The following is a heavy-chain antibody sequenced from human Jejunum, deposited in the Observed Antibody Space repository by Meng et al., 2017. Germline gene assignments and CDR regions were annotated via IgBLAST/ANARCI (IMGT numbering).Heavy chain of an antibody. D-gene: IGHD4-17*01. Sequence: SETLSLTCTVSGGSISSYDWNWIRQPAGEGLEWIGRIYPNGSTNYSPSLKSRVTISVGTSKNQFSLNLSSMTAADTAIYYCARETTARFIDYWGQGTLVTVSS. CDR1: GGSISSYD. J-gene: IGHJ4*02. CDR2: IYPNGST. V-gene: IGHV4-4*07. CDR3: ARETTARFIDY.